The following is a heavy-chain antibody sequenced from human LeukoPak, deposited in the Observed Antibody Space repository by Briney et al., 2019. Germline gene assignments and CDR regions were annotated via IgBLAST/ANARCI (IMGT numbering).Heavy chain of an antibody. Sequence: ASVKVSCKASGYTLTGYYMHWVRQAPGQGLEWMGWINPNSGGTNYAQKFQGRVTMTRDTSISTAYMELSRLRSEDTAVYYCASDRSSSSWTNWFDPWGQRTLVTVSS. J-gene: IGHJ5*02. CDR3: ASDRSSSSWTNWFDP. CDR1: GYTLTGYY. CDR2: INPNSGGT. V-gene: IGHV1-2*02. D-gene: IGHD6-13*01.